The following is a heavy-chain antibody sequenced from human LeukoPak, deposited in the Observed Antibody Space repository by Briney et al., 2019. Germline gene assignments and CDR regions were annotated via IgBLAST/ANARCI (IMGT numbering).Heavy chain of an antibody. D-gene: IGHD1/OR15-1a*01. Sequence: PSETLSLTCTVSGGSISSSSYYWGWIRQPPGKGLEWIGSIYYSGSTYYNPSLKSRVTISVDTSKNQFSLKLSSLTAADTAVYYCARWPRLGTKGDYWGQGTLVTVSS. J-gene: IGHJ4*02. CDR2: IYYSGST. V-gene: IGHV4-39*07. CDR1: GGSISSSSYY. CDR3: ARWPRLGTKGDY.